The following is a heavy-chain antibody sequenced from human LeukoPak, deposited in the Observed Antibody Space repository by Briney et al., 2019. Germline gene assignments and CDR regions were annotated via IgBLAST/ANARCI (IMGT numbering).Heavy chain of an antibody. D-gene: IGHD4-23*01. CDR2: ISGGGTTT. CDR3: AKMSGISVLFSFDY. CDR1: GFSFSTYA. V-gene: IGHV3-23*01. Sequence: PGGSLRLSCAASGFSFSTYAMSWVRQAPGKGLEWVSTISGGGTTTDYADSVKGRFTLSRDNSTNTVYLQMNSLRDEDTAVYYCAKMSGISVLFSFDYWGQGTLVTVSS. J-gene: IGHJ4*02.